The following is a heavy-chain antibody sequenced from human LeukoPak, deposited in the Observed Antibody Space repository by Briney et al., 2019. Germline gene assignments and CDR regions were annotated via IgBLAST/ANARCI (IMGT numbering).Heavy chain of an antibody. D-gene: IGHD4-23*01. J-gene: IGHJ3*02. Sequence: SETLSLTRTVSGDSISRCSYYWGWIRPPPGKELVWIGSINYSGSTYYNPSLNSRVTISVDTSKNQFSLKLSSVTPADTAVDYWARDYLGSNPGAFDIWGQGTMVTVSS. CDR2: INYSGST. V-gene: IGHV4-39*07. CDR1: GDSISRCSYY. CDR3: ARDYLGSNPGAFDI.